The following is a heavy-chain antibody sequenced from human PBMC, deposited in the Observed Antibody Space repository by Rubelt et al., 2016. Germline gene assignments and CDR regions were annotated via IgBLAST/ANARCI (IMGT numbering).Heavy chain of an antibody. CDR3: ARGPSVGGSPTNAFQI. CDR2: IYYSGST. CDR1: GGSISSYY. Sequence: QVQLQESGPGLVKPSETLSLTCTVSGGSISSYYWNWIRQSPGKGLEWIGYIYYSGSTNYSPSLKGRVTISVDTSKNQFSLKLCFVTAVDRALYYCARGPSVGGSPTNAFQIWGQGTIVTVSS. V-gene: IGHV4-59*01. D-gene: IGHD3-16*01. J-gene: IGHJ3*02.